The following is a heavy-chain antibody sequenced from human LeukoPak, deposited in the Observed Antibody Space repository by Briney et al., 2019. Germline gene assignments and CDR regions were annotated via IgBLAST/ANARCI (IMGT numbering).Heavy chain of an antibody. CDR2: IRSRTSDI. CDR1: GFTFSSYN. CDR3: ARGVRYCSGGSCYSNTLTYMDV. V-gene: IGHV3-21*01. Sequence: PGGSLRLSCAASGFTFSSYNMNWVRQAPGKGLEWVSSIRSRTSDIYYADSVKGRFTISRDNAKNSLNLQMNSLRAEDTAVYYCARGVRYCSGGSCYSNTLTYMDVWGKGTTVTVSS. D-gene: IGHD2-15*01. J-gene: IGHJ6*03.